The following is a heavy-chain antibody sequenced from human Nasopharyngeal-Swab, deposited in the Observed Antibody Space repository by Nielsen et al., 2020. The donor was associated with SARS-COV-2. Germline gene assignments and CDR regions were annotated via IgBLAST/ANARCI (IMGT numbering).Heavy chain of an antibody. CDR2: ISSSSSYI. V-gene: IGHV3-21*01. CDR3: ARWDYSNYDLDY. CDR1: GFTFSSYS. Sequence: GGSLRLSCAASGFTFSSYSMNWVRQALGKGLEWVSSISSSSSYIYYADSVKGRFTISRDNAKNSLYLQMNSLRAEDTAVYYCARWDYSNYDLDYWGQGTLVTVSS. J-gene: IGHJ4*02. D-gene: IGHD4-11*01.